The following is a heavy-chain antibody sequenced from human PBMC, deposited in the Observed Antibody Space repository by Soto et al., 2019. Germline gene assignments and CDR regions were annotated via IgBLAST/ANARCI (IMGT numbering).Heavy chain of an antibody. D-gene: IGHD2-15*01. J-gene: IGHJ5*02. CDR3: ARGEGYCSGGTCYRWSDP. Sequence: ASVKVSCKASGYTFTKYALHWVRQAPGQRLEWMGWINAGNGNTKYSQKFQGRVTITRDTSASTSYMQLSSLRSEDTAVYYCARGEGYCSGGTCYRWSDPWGKGTLVTVSS. CDR1: GYTFTKYA. CDR2: INAGNGNT. V-gene: IGHV1-3*01.